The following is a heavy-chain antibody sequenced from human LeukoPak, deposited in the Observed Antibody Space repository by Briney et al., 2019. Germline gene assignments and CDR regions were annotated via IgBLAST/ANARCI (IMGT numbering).Heavy chain of an antibody. Sequence: GGSLRLSCAASGFTFSSYGMHWVRQAPGKGLEWVAVISYDGSNKYYADSVKGRFTISRDNAKNSLYLQMNSLRAEDTAVYYCARSWELDIWGQGTMVTVSS. CDR1: GFTFSSYG. CDR2: ISYDGSNK. D-gene: IGHD1-26*01. J-gene: IGHJ3*02. CDR3: ARSWELDI. V-gene: IGHV3-30*03.